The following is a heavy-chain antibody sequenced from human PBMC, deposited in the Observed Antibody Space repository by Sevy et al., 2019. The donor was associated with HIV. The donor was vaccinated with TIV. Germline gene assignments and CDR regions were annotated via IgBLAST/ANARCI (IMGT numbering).Heavy chain of an antibody. CDR2: ISWNSGSI. V-gene: IGHV3-9*01. CDR1: GFTFDDYG. Sequence: GGSLRLSCAASGFTFDDYGINWVRQAPGKGLEWVSGISWNSGSIGYADSVKGRFTISRDNAKNSLYLQMNSLRPDDTGLYYCAKHVGQWLGKDAFDVWGRGTMVTVSS. CDR3: AKHVGQWLGKDAFDV. D-gene: IGHD6-19*01. J-gene: IGHJ3*01.